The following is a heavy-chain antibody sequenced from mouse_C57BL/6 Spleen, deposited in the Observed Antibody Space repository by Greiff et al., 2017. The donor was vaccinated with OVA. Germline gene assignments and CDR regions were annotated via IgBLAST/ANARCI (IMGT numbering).Heavy chain of an antibody. CDR2: IDPSDSYT. Sequence: QVQLQQPGAELVRPGTSVKLSCKASGYTFTSYWMHWVKQRPGQGLEWIGVIDPSDSYTNYNQKFKGKATLTVDTSSSTAYMQLSSLTSEDSAVYYCARSGTTVVGFDYWGQGTTLTVSS. J-gene: IGHJ2*01. D-gene: IGHD1-1*01. CDR3: ARSGTTVVGFDY. CDR1: GYTFTSYW. V-gene: IGHV1-59*01.